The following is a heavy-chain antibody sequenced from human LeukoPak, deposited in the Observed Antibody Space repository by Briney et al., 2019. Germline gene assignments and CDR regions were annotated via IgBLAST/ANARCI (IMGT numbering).Heavy chain of an antibody. Sequence: PGGSLRLSCAASGFTFSNSAMNWVRQGPGKGLEWVSTIDYDCSHIYYAASVRRRFTISRDNARNTVYLQMNSLRVEDTAVYYCARDPLRYLRVGHYDYWGQGTLVAVSS. J-gene: IGHJ4*02. V-gene: IGHV3-21*01. CDR3: ARDPLRYLRVGHYDY. CDR1: GFTFSNSA. CDR2: IDYDCSHI. D-gene: IGHD3-9*01.